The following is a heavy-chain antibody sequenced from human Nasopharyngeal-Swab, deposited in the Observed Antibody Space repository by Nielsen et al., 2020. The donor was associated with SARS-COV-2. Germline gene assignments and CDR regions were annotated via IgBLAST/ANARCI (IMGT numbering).Heavy chain of an antibody. Sequence: GESLKISCAASGFTFISYAMSWVRQAPGKGLEWVSAISGSGGSTYYADSVKGRFTISRDNSKNTLYLQMNSLRAEDTAVYYCGGYNWNYGGIDYWSQGTLVTVSS. V-gene: IGHV3-23*01. J-gene: IGHJ4*02. CDR1: GFTFISYA. D-gene: IGHD1-7*01. CDR3: GGYNWNYGGIDY. CDR2: ISGSGGST.